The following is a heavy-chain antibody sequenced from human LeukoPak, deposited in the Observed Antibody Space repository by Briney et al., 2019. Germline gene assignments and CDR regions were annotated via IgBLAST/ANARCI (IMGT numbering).Heavy chain of an antibody. CDR3: AREVITETTLGWFDP. D-gene: IGHD1-7*01. J-gene: IGHJ5*02. CDR2: IIPFIGAP. CDR1: GGTFRTDA. Sequence: GASVKVSCKASGGTFRTDAIAWIRQAPGEGLEWMGGIIPFIGAPSFAQRFHGRVTITADETTSTVYMELSSLRSEDTAVYYCAREVITETTLGWFDPWGQGTLITVSS. V-gene: IGHV1-69*13.